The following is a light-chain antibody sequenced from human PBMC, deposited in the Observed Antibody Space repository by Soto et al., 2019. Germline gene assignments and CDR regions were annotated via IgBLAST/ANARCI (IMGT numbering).Light chain of an antibody. V-gene: IGLV2-8*01. CDR1: SSDVGGYNY. CDR2: EVS. Sequence: QSVLTQPPSASGSPGQSVTISCTGTSSDVGGYNYVSWYQQHPGKAPKLMIYEVSKRPSGVPDRFSGSKSGNTASLTVSGLRAEDEADYYCSSYAGSNTVVFGGGTKLTVL. CDR3: SSYAGSNTVV. J-gene: IGLJ2*01.